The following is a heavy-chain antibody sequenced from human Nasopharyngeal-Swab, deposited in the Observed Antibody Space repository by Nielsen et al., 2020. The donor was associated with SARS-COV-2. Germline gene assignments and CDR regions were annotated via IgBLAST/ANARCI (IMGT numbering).Heavy chain of an antibody. CDR2: ISGSGRST. J-gene: IGHJ4*02. CDR3: AKLDIGGWLGNTTGYFDY. CDR1: GFTFSSYA. Sequence: GGSLRLSCAASGFTFSSYAMSWVRQAPGKGLEWVSAISGSGRSTYYADSVKGRFTISRDNSKNTLYLQMNSLRAEDTAVYFCAKLDIGGWLGNTTGYFDYWGQGTLVTVSS. D-gene: IGHD6-19*01. V-gene: IGHV3-23*01.